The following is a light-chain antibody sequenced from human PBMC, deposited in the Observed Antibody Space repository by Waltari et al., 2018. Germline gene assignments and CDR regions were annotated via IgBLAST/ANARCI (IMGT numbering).Light chain of an antibody. CDR3: QHYVRLPVA. Sequence: EIVLTQSPSTLSLSPGESATLPCRASESVRTALPWYQQNPGQAPRLLIFGASNRAIGIPDRFSGGGSGTDFSLTISRLEPEDFAVYFCQHYVRLPVAFGQGTKVDVK. V-gene: IGKV3-20*01. J-gene: IGKJ1*01. CDR1: ESVRTA. CDR2: GAS.